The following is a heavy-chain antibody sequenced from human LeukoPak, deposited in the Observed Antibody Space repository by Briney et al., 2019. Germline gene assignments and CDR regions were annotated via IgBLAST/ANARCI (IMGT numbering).Heavy chain of an antibody. CDR1: GGSISSGGYY. D-gene: IGHD3-3*01. CDR3: ARLHPHYDFWSGYYYYMDV. J-gene: IGHJ6*03. V-gene: IGHV4-39*01. Sequence: SETLSLTCTVSGGSISSGGYYWSWIRQHPGKGLEWIGSIYYSGSTYYNPSLKSRVTISVDTSKNQFSLKLSSVTAADTAVYYCARLHPHYDFWSGYYYYMDVWGKGTTVTVSS. CDR2: IYYSGST.